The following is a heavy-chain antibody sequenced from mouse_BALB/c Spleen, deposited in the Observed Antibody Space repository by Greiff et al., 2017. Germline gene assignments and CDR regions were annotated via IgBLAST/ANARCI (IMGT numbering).Heavy chain of an antibody. CDR3: ARDEDFAY. CDR2: INSNGGST. J-gene: IGHJ3*01. CDR1: GFTFSSYG. Sequence: EVKLVESGGGLVQPGGSLKLSCAASGFTFSSYGMSWVRQTPDKRLELVATINSNGGSTYYPDSVKGRFTISRDNAKNTLYLQMSSLKSEDTAMYYCARDEDFAYWGQGTLVTVSA. V-gene: IGHV5-6-3*01.